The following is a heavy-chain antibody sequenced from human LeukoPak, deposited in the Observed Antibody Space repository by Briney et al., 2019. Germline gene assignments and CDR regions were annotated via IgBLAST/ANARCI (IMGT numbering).Heavy chain of an antibody. V-gene: IGHV3-7*01. D-gene: IGHD3-9*01. CDR2: IKQDGSEK. CDR1: GFTFNGYW. CDR3: ARDGGILTGYALDY. Sequence: GGSLRLSCAASGFTFNGYWMSWVRQAPGKGLEWVANIKQDGSEKYYVDSVRGRLTISRDNAKNSLYLQMNSLRAEDTAVYYCARDGGILTGYALDYWGQGTLVTVSS. J-gene: IGHJ4*02.